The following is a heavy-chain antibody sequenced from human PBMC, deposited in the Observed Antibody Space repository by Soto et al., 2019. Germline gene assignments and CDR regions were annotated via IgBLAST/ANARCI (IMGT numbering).Heavy chain of an antibody. J-gene: IGHJ6*02. Sequence: PSETLSLTXTVSGGSITSSNYYWGWIRQPPGKGLEWIGSIYYSGNTYYNPSLKSRVTISVDTSKNQFSLYLSSVTAADTAVYYCARNYDFWSAHRYYYYGMDVWGQGTTVTVS. D-gene: IGHD3-3*01. V-gene: IGHV4-39*01. CDR1: GGSITSSNYY. CDR3: ARNYDFWSAHRYYYYGMDV. CDR2: IYYSGNT.